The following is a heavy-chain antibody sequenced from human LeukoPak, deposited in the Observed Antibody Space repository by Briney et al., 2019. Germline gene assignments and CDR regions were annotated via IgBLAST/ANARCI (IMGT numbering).Heavy chain of an antibody. CDR3: AKDSYYDFWSGYFTFDY. J-gene: IGHJ4*02. CDR1: GFTFDEYA. CDR2: ISWNSGSI. Sequence: PGGSLRLSCAASGFTFDEYAMHWVRQAPGKGLEWVSGISWNSGSIGYADSVKGRFTISRDNAKNSLYLQMNSLRAEDTALYYCAKDSYYDFWSGYFTFDYWGQGTLVTVSS. D-gene: IGHD3-3*01. V-gene: IGHV3-9*01.